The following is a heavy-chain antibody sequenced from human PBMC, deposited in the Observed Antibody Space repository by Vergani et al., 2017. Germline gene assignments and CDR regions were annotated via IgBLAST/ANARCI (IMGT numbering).Heavy chain of an antibody. J-gene: IGHJ6*02. CDR3: ARVMYRDEASTGYRLEGMDI. CDR2: IYSTGST. V-gene: IGHV4-59*13. CDR1: GGSFNTYY. D-gene: IGHD3-9*01. Sequence: QVQLEESGPGLVKPSETLSLTCTVSGGSFNTYYWSWIRQSPGKGLEWIGYIYSTGSTNYNPSLNSLVTMSVDTSNNQFSLKLRSVTAADTAVYFCARVMYRDEASTGYRLEGMDIWGQGTTVTISS.